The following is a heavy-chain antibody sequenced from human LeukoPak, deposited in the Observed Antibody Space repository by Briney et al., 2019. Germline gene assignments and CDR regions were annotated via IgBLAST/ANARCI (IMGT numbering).Heavy chain of an antibody. Sequence: PGGSLRLSCAASGFTFNRHAMIWVRQAPGKGLEWVSSISSSGSYIYYADSVKGRFTISRDNAKNSLYLQMNSLRAEDTAVYYRARAPKVGIYWYFDLWGRGTLVTVSS. CDR3: ARAPKVGIYWYFDL. J-gene: IGHJ2*01. CDR1: GFTFNRHA. V-gene: IGHV3-21*01. CDR2: ISSSGSYI. D-gene: IGHD1-26*01.